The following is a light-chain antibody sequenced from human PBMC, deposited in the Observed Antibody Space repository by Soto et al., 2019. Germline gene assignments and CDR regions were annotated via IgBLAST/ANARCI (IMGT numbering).Light chain of an antibody. CDR1: QSAISN. V-gene: IGKV3-15*01. CDR2: DAS. CDR3: HQYYKWPLT. J-gene: IGKJ4*01. Sequence: EIVLTQSPGTLSLSPGERVTLSCRASQSAISNLAWYQQKPGQTPRLLIYDASTRATDIPARFSGSGSGTDFTLTISSLLSEDFAVYYCHQYYKWPLTFGGGTKVDIK.